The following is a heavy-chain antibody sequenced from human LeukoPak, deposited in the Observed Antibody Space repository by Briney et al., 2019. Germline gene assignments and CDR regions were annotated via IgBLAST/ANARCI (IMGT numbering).Heavy chain of an antibody. CDR3: ARDQLYSSGPDY. D-gene: IGHD6-25*01. CDR2: ISSSSTI. J-gene: IGHJ4*02. CDR1: GFTFSSYG. V-gene: IGHV3-48*02. Sequence: GGSLRLSCAASGFTFSSYGMNWVRQAPGKGLEWVSYISSSSTIYYADSVKGRFTISRDNAKNSLYLQMNSLRDEDTAVYYCARDQLYSSGPDYWGQGTLVTVSS.